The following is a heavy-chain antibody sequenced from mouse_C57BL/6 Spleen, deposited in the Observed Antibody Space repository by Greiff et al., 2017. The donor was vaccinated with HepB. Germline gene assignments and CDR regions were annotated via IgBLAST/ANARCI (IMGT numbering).Heavy chain of an antibody. D-gene: IGHD2-3*01. V-gene: IGHV1-55*01. CDR2: IYPGSGST. J-gene: IGHJ4*01. CDR3: ARGDDGYYDAMDY. Sequence: QVQLQQSGAELVKPGASVKMSCKASGYTFTSYWITWVKQRPGQGLEWIGDIYPGSGSTNYNEKFKSKATLTVDTSSSTAYMQLSSLTSEDSAVYYCARGDDGYYDAMDYWGQGTSVTVSS. CDR1: GYTFTSYW.